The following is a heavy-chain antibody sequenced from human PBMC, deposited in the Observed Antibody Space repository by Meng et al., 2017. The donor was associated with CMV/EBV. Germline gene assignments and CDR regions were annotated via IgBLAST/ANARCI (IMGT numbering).Heavy chain of an antibody. CDR2: IRYDGSNK. Sequence: QVERGEVRVGAAQRGGSLRLSSGASRFNFSSQCIHWARQATGKGLEWVVFIRYDGSNKYYADSVKGRFTISRDNSKNTLYLQMNSLRAEDTAVYYCAKAPGIAAAGDYWGQGTLVTVSS. CDR3: AKAPGIAAAGDY. CDR1: RFNFSSQC. D-gene: IGHD6-13*01. V-gene: IGHV3-30*02. J-gene: IGHJ4*02.